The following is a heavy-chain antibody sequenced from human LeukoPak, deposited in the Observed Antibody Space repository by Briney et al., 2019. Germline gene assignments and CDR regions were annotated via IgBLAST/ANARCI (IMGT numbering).Heavy chain of an antibody. CDR3: TTDIRFLEWFPVT. CDR2: IKSKTDGGTT. J-gene: IGHJ5*02. V-gene: IGHV3-15*01. CDR1: GFTFSNAW. Sequence: GGSLRLSCAASGFTFSNAWMSWVRQAPGKGLEWVGRIKSKTDGGTTDYAAPVKGRFTISRDDSKNTLYLQMNSLKTEDTAVYYCTTDIRFLEWFPVTWGQGTLVTVSS. D-gene: IGHD3-3*01.